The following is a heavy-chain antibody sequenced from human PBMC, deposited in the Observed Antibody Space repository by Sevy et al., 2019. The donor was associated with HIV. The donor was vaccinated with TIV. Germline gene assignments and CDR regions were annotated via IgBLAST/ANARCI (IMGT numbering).Heavy chain of an antibody. Sequence: SETLSLTCTVSGGSISSYYWSWIRQPPGKGLEWIGYIYYSGSTNYNPSLKSRVTISVDTSKNQFSLKLSSVTAADTAVYYWARAPPDCSSTICYTDYYYGMDVWGQGTTVTVSS. CDR3: ARAPPDCSSTICYTDYYYGMDV. J-gene: IGHJ6*02. D-gene: IGHD2-2*02. CDR1: GGSISSYY. V-gene: IGHV4-59*01. CDR2: IYYSGST.